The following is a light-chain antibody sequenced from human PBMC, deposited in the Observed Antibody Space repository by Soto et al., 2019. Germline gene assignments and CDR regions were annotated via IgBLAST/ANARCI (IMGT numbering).Light chain of an antibody. J-gene: IGLJ1*01. Sequence: QSVLTQPASVSGSPGQSITISCTGTSSDVGGYNYVSWYQQYPDKAPKLMIYDVDTRPSGVSNRFSGSKSGNTASLTISGLQADDEADYYCSSYTNSNTLVFGSGTKVTV. CDR1: SSDVGGYNY. CDR2: DVD. V-gene: IGLV2-14*01. CDR3: SSYTNSNTLV.